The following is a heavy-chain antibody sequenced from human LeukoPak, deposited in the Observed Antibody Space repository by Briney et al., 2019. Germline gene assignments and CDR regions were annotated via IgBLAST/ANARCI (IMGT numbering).Heavy chain of an antibody. V-gene: IGHV1-8*02. CDR2: INPNSGNT. D-gene: IGHD4-17*01. CDR3: ARGLATVTTP. Sequence: ASVKVSCKASGYTFTGYYMHWVRQAPGQGLEWMGWINPNSGNTGYAQKFQGRVTMTRNTSISTAYMELSSLRSEDTAVYYCARGLATVTTPWGQGTLVTVSS. J-gene: IGHJ5*02. CDR1: GYTFTGYY.